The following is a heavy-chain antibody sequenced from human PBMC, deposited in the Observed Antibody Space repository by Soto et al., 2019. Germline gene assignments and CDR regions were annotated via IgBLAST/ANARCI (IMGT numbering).Heavy chain of an antibody. Sequence: PGGSLRLSCAASGFTFSSYAMRSVRQAPGKGLEWVSAISGSGGSTYYADSVKGRFTISRDNSKNTLYLQMNSLRAEDTAVYYCARRGSGSYYDYWGQGTLVIVSS. V-gene: IGHV3-23*01. D-gene: IGHD1-26*01. J-gene: IGHJ4*02. CDR1: GFTFSSYA. CDR2: ISGSGGST. CDR3: ARRGSGSYYDY.